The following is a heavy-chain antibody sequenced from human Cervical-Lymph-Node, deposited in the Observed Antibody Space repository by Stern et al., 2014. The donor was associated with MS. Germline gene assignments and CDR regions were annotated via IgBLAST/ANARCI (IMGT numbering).Heavy chain of an antibody. CDR1: GDTFSSYA. CDR3: AFRRSCYVY. J-gene: IGHJ4*02. CDR2: LIPFFGAK. Sequence: QVQLVQSGSEVKKPGSSVKVSCKPSGDTFSSYAISWVRQAPGQGLEWMGGLIPFFGAKRYAQKFQGRVTITPEESQGTDIMELSNLTSDYTAVYYCAFRRSCYVYWGQGTLVTVSS. V-gene: IGHV1-69*01. D-gene: IGHD5-12*01.